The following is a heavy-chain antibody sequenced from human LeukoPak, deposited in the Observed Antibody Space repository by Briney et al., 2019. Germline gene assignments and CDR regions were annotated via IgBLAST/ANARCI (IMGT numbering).Heavy chain of an antibody. CDR1: DVSISSGIYY. CDR2: ISYSGTT. Sequence: PSETLSLTCSVSDVSISSGIYYWGWIRQPPGRGLEWIGSISYSGTTFYTPSLKSRGTISVDTSKNQFSLKLNSLTATDTAIYYCARHSSSWYYFDYRAQGILVTVSS. J-gene: IGHJ4*02. D-gene: IGHD6-13*01. V-gene: IGHV4-39*01. CDR3: ARHSSSWYYFDY.